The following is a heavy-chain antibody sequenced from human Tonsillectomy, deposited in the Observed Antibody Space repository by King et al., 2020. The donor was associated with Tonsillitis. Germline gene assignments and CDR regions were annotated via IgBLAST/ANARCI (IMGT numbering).Heavy chain of an antibody. CDR3: AKDTHYCSSSSCPFDK. V-gene: IGHV3-30*18. Sequence: VQLVESGGGVVQPGRSLRLSCAASGFIFGSYGMYRVRQAPGKGLEWVAFISYDGSDKYYADSVKGRFTISRDNSNNTLYVEMNSLRDEDTAVYYCAKDTHYCSSSSCPFDKWGQGTLVAVSS. J-gene: IGHJ4*02. D-gene: IGHD2-2*01. CDR1: GFIFGSYG. CDR2: ISYDGSDK.